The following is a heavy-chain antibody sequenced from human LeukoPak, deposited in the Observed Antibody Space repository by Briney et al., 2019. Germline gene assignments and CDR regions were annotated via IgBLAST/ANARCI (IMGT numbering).Heavy chain of an antibody. Sequence: SETLSLTCAVYGGSFSGYYWSWIRQPPGKGPEWIGEINHSGSTSYNPSLKSRVTISVDTSENQFSLKLSSVTAADTAVYYCAIELTTVPYFDYWGQGTLVTVSS. CDR1: GGSFSGYY. CDR2: INHSGST. J-gene: IGHJ4*02. D-gene: IGHD4-17*01. CDR3: AIELTTVPYFDY. V-gene: IGHV4-34*01.